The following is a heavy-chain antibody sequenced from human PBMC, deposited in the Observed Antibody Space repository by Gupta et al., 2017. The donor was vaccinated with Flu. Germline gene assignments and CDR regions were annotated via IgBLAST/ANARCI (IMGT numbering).Heavy chain of an antibody. J-gene: IGHJ6*03. D-gene: IGHD1-1*01. CDR2: IIPIFGTA. Sequence: PGQGLEWMGGIIPIFGTANYAQKFQGRVTITADESTSTAYMELSSLRSEDTAVYYCARGNNWGLALGYYMDVWGKGTTVTVSS. V-gene: IGHV1-69*01. CDR3: ARGNNWGLALGYYMDV.